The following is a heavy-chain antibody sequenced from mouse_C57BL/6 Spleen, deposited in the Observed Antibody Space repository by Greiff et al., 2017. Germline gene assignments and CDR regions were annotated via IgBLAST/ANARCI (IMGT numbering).Heavy chain of an antibody. V-gene: IGHV3-6*01. D-gene: IGHD2-2*01. Sequence: VQLKESGPGLVKPSQSLSLTCSVTGYSITSGYYWNWIRQFPRNKLEWMGYISYDGSNNYNPSLKNRISITRATSKNQFFLKLNSVTTEDTATYYCARDGYYGYDACGDYWGQGTTLTVSS. CDR2: ISYDGSN. J-gene: IGHJ2*01. CDR3: ARDGYYGYDACGDY. CDR1: GYSITSGYY.